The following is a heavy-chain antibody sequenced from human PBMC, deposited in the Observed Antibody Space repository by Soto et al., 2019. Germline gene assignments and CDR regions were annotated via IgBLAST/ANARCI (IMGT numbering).Heavy chain of an antibody. CDR2: VYSGGAT. CDR3: ARVPGRL. CDR1: GFSVSRNY. J-gene: IGHJ4*02. D-gene: IGHD3-10*01. V-gene: IGHV3-53*02. Sequence: QLVETGGGLIQPGTSLTLSCAASGFSVSRNYMTWVRQAPGKGLEWVSFVYSGGATFYADSVKGRFILSRDDSQSTMYLQMNNLRAEDTAVYYCARVPGRLWGRGTLVTGAS.